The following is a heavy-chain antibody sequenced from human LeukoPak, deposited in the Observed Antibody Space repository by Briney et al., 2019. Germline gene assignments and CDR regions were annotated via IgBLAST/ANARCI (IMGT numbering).Heavy chain of an antibody. CDR1: GGSFSGYY. V-gene: IGHV4-34*01. CDR3: ARGEETAGYFDY. J-gene: IGHJ4*02. CDR2: INHSGST. D-gene: IGHD2-21*02. Sequence: SETLSLTCAVYGGSFSGYYWSWIRQPPGKGLEWIGEINHSGSTNYNPSLKSRVTISVDTSKNQFSLKLSSVTAADTAVYYCARGEETAGYFDYWGQGTLVTVSS.